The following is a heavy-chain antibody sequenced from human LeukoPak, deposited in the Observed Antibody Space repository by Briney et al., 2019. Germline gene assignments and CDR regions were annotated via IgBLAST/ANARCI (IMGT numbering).Heavy chain of an antibody. D-gene: IGHD7-27*01. J-gene: IGHJ5*02. V-gene: IGHV4-59*01. CDR1: GGSISSYY. CDR3: ARGGDPGVTEEYNWFDP. Sequence: SETLSLTCTVSGGSISSYYWSWIRQPPVKGLEWIGYIYYSGSTNYNPSLKSRVTISVDTSKNQFSLKLSSVTAADTAVYYCARGGDPGVTEEYNWFDPWGQGTLVTVSS. CDR2: IYYSGST.